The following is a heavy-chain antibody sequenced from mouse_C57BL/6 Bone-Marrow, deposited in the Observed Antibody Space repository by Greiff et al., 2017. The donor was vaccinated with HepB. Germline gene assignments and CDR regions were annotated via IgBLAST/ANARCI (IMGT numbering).Heavy chain of an antibody. D-gene: IGHD1-1*01. CDR1: GFNIKDYY. CDR3: ALYYGSSYKFAY. Sequence: VQLQQSGAELVKPGASVKLSCTASGFNIKDYYMHWVKQRTEQGLEWIGRIDPEDGETKYAPKFQGQATITADTSSNPAYLQLSSLTSEDTAVYYCALYYGSSYKFAYWGQGTLVTVSA. J-gene: IGHJ3*01. CDR2: IDPEDGET. V-gene: IGHV14-2*01.